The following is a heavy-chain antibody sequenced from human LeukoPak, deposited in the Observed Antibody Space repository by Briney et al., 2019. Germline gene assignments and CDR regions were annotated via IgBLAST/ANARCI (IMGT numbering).Heavy chain of an antibody. J-gene: IGHJ3*01. D-gene: IGHD3/OR15-3a*01. CDR3: ARERAGWTPEDAFDV. V-gene: IGHV3-7*01. CDR2: INPDGTVK. CDR1: GFTFSTSW. Sequence: SGGSLRLSCTASGFTFSTSWMTWVRQAPGKGLEWVANINPDGTVKYYMDSVKGRFTISRDNAKNSLYLQMNRLRAEDTAVYYCARERAGWTPEDAFDVWGQGTMVTVS.